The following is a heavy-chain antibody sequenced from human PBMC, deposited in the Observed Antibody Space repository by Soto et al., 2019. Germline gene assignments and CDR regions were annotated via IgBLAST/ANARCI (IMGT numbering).Heavy chain of an antibody. V-gene: IGHV1-58*01. CDR2: IVVGSGNT. Sequence: SVKVSCKCSGFTFTSCSVQWVRQARGQRLEWIGWIVVGSGNTNYAQKFQERVTITRDMSTSTAYMELSSLRSEDTAVYYCAAVDYDSSGYRPPYYYYGMDVWGQGTTVTVSS. D-gene: IGHD3-22*01. J-gene: IGHJ6*02. CDR1: GFTFTSCS. CDR3: AAVDYDSSGYRPPYYYYGMDV.